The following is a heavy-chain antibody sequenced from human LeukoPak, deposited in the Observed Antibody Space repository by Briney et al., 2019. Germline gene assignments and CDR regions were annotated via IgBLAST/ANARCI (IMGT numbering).Heavy chain of an antibody. CDR3: AKATGSIAVAAHGEF. CDR2: ISGSGGST. J-gene: IGHJ4*02. CDR1: GFTFSSYA. Sequence: GGSLRLSCAASGFTFSSYAMSWVSQAPGKGLEWVSSISGSGGSTYYADSVKGRFTISRDNSKNTLYLQMNSLRAEDTAVYYCAKATGSIAVAAHGEFWGQGTLVTVSS. D-gene: IGHD6-19*01. V-gene: IGHV3-23*01.